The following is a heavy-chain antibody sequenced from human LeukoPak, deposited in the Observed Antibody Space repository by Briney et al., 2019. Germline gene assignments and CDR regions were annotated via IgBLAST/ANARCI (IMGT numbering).Heavy chain of an antibody. J-gene: IGHJ3*02. CDR1: GFTFSSYG. CDR3: AKEYGFRGASSWYRGAFDI. D-gene: IGHD6-13*01. Sequence: GGSLRLSCAASGFTFSSYGMHWVRQAPGKGLEWVAFIRYDGSNKYYADSVKGRFTISRDNSKNTLYLQMNSLRAEDTAVYYCAKEYGFRGASSWYRGAFDIWGQGTMVTVSS. V-gene: IGHV3-30*02. CDR2: IRYDGSNK.